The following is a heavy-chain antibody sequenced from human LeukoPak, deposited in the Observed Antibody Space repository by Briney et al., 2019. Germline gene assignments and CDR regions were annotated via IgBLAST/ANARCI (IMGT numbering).Heavy chain of an antibody. V-gene: IGHV1-2*02. CDR3: ARDQANYYYGMDV. CDR1: GYTFTGYY. Sequence: GASVKVSCKASGYTFTGYYMHWVRQAPGQGLEWMGWINPNSGGTNYAQKFQGRVTMTRDTSISTAYMELSRLRSDDTAVYYCARDQANYYYGMDVWGQGTTVTVSS. J-gene: IGHJ6*02. CDR2: INPNSGGT.